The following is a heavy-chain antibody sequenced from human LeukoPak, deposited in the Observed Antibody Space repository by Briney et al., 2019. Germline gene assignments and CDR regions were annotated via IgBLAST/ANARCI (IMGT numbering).Heavy chain of an antibody. CDR1: GYTFTSFG. CDR3: TRDLGHGAGIFWDY. J-gene: IGHJ4*02. CDR2: ISAYNGNT. V-gene: IGHV1-18*04. D-gene: IGHD3-10*01. Sequence: ASVKVSCKASGYTFTSFGISWVRQAPGQGLEWMGWISAYNGNTNYAQKVQGRVTLTTDISANTAYMEVTSLRPDDTAVYYCTRDLGHGAGIFWDYWGQGTLVTVSP.